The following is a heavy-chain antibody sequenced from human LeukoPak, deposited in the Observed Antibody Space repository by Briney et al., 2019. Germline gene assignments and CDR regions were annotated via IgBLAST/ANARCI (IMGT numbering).Heavy chain of an antibody. J-gene: IGHJ4*02. Sequence: GGSLRLSCAASGFTFSTYWMHWVRQAPGKGLVWVSRINIDGSSTAYADSEKGRFTNSRGNAKNTLHLQMNSLRAEDTAVYYCARETDTSGSLHFDYWGQGTLVTVSS. CDR1: GFTFSTYW. CDR2: INIDGSST. V-gene: IGHV3-74*01. CDR3: ARETDTSGSLHFDY. D-gene: IGHD3-10*01.